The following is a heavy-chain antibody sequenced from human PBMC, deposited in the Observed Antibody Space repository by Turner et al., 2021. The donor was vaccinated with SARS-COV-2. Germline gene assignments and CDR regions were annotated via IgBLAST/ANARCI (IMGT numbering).Heavy chain of an antibody. J-gene: IGHJ3*02. D-gene: IGHD3-22*01. Sequence: EVQLVESGGGLVTPGGSLILSCAASGVPFSSYSMNWVRQAAGKGLEWVSSISISSSYIYYADAVKGRFTISRDNAKNSLYLQMNSLRAEDTAVYYCARWGPYYYDSSGYYPDAFDIWGQGTMVTVSS. CDR3: ARWGPYYYDSSGYYPDAFDI. V-gene: IGHV3-21*01. CDR1: GVPFSSYS. CDR2: ISISSSYI.